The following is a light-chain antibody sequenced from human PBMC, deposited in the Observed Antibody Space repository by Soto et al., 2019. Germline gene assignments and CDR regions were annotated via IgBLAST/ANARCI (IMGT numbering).Light chain of an antibody. Sequence: EIVLTQSPGTLSLSPGERATLSCRASQDVSSSYLAWYQQKLGQAPRLLMYGTSNRATGIPDRFSGSGSGTDFTLTISRLEAEDFAVYYCQQYYSFPPTFGQGTKLEIK. V-gene: IGKV3-20*01. CDR3: QQYYSFPPT. CDR2: GTS. CDR1: QDVSSSY. J-gene: IGKJ2*01.